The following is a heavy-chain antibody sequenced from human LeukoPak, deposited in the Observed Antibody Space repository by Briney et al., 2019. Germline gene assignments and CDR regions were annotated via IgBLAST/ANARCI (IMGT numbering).Heavy chain of an antibody. CDR1: GFTFSSYA. Sequence: PGGSLRLSCAASGFTFSSYAMSWVRQAPGKGLEWVSAISGSGGSTYYADSVKGRFTISRDNSKNTLYLQMNSLRAEDTAVYYCARVRRSIAARNFHWLVDYWGQGTLVTVSS. V-gene: IGHV3-23*01. CDR2: ISGSGGST. CDR3: ARVRRSIAARNFHWLVDY. J-gene: IGHJ4*02. D-gene: IGHD6-6*01.